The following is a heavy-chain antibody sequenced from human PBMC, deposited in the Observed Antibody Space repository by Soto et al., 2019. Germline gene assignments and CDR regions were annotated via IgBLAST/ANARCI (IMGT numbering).Heavy chain of an antibody. V-gene: IGHV3-21*01. D-gene: IGHD6-13*01. Sequence: LRLSCAASGFTFRSFTMNWVRQAPGKGLEWVSTISSNSAYIYYTDALRGRFTISRDNAKNSLHLQMNSLRAEDTAVYYCTRDASRDSSARGWFDPWGPGTLVTISS. CDR3: TRDASRDSSARGWFDP. CDR2: ISSNSAYI. CDR1: GFTFRSFT. J-gene: IGHJ5*02.